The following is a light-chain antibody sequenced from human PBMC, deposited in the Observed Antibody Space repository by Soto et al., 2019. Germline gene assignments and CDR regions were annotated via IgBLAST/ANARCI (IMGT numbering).Light chain of an antibody. CDR3: QQYGSSGT. CDR1: QSVSSSY. CDR2: DAS. Sequence: EIVLTQSPATLSLSPGERATLSWGASQSVSSSYLAWYQQKPGQAPRLLIYDASNRATGIPARFSGSGSGTDFTLTISRLEPEDFAVYYCQQYGSSGTFGQGTKVDIK. J-gene: IGKJ1*01. V-gene: IGKV3D-20*01.